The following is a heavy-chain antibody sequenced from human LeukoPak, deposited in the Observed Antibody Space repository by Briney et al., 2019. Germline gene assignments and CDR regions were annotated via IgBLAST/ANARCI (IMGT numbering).Heavy chain of an antibody. D-gene: IGHD3-10*01. CDR3: AIGWGPHGSGSYSPNY. J-gene: IGHJ4*02. CDR1: GYTFTSYY. Sequence: EASVKLSCKASGYTFTSYYMHWVRQAPGQGLEWMGIINPSGGSTSYAQKFQGRVTMTRDTSTSTVYMELSSLRSEDTAVYYCAIGWGPHGSGSYSPNYWGQGTLVTVSS. V-gene: IGHV1-46*01. CDR2: INPSGGST.